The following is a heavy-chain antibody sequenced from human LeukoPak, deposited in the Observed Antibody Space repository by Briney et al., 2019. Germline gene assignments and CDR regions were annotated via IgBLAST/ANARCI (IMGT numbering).Heavy chain of an antibody. CDR2: ISSSSSYI. CDR3: ASTAYDFHPSA. Sequence: GGSLRLSCAASGFTFSSYSMNWVRQAPGKGLEWVSSISSSSSYIYYADSVKGRFTISRDNATNSLYLQMNSLRAEDTAVYYCASTAYDFHPSAWGQGTLVTVSS. V-gene: IGHV3-21*01. D-gene: IGHD3-3*01. J-gene: IGHJ5*02. CDR1: GFTFSSYS.